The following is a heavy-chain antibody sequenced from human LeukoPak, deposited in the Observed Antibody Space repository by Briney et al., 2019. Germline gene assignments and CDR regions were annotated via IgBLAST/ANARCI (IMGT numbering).Heavy chain of an antibody. CDR2: LNSNGGTT. Sequence: GGSLRLSCAASGFPFSSYAMSWVRQAPGEGLEWVSTLNSNGGTTYYADSVKGRFTISRDNSKNTLYLQMNSLRAEDTAVYYCARGKSGYSYGYWGQGTLVTVSS. CDR1: GFPFSSYA. CDR3: ARGKSGYSYGY. J-gene: IGHJ4*02. V-gene: IGHV3-23*01. D-gene: IGHD5-18*01.